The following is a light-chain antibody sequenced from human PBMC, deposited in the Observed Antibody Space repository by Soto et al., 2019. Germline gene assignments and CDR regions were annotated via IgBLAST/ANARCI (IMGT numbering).Light chain of an antibody. CDR2: GAL. J-gene: IGKJ5*01. CDR1: QSISTY. V-gene: IGKV1-39*01. CDR3: QQSDSTPIT. Sequence: DIQMTQSPSSLSASVGDRIPITCRASQSISTYLNWYQQKPRKAPKVLIYGALTLQSGVPSRLSGSGSGTDFPLTISNLQPEDFATYYCQQSDSTPITFGQGTRLDIK.